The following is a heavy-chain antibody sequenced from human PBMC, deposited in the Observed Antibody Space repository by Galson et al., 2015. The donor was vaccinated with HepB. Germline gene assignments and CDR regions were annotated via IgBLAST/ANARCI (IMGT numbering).Heavy chain of an antibody. D-gene: IGHD1-14*01. J-gene: IGHJ5*02. CDR2: VSLRDTSI. V-gene: IGHV3-11*01. CDR1: GFTFSDYF. Sequence: SLRLSCATSGFTFSDYFMYWIRQAPGRRPEWVSSVSLRDTSIHYADFAKGRFTISRDNAKNSLYLQMSSLRVDDTAVYYCVRARIQHLADTGFDPWGQGSLVIVSS. CDR3: VRARIQHLADTGFDP.